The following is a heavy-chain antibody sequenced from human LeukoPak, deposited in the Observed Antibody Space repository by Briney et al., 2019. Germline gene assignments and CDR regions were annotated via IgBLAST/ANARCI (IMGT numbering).Heavy chain of an antibody. D-gene: IGHD3-10*01. CDR3: IRPVNYYGAGSYYEVFDP. Sequence: GGSLRLSCAASGFTFSGSAMHWVRQASGKGLEWVGRIRSKTKNNATAYAASVKGRFTISRDDSKNTAYLQMNSLKTEDTAVYYCIRPVNYYGAGSYYEVFDPWGQGTLVTVSS. CDR1: GFTFSGSA. V-gene: IGHV3-73*01. CDR2: IRSKTKNNAT. J-gene: IGHJ5*02.